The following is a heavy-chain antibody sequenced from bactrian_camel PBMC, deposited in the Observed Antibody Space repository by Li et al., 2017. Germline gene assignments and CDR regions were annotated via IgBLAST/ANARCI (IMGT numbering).Heavy chain of an antibody. CDR3: AADPQCIGTWSGFDY. J-gene: IGHJ4*01. Sequence: HVQLVESGGGSVQAGGSLRLSCVASGDMYRNTYLMAWFRQAPGEEREGVAVLDSVGSINYADSVKGRFTISRDNDKNTLYLQMNSLKPEDTAMHYCAADPQCIGTWSGFDYWGQGTQVTVS. CDR1: GDMYRNTY. CDR2: LDSVGSI. V-gene: IGHV3S53*01. D-gene: IGHD6*01.